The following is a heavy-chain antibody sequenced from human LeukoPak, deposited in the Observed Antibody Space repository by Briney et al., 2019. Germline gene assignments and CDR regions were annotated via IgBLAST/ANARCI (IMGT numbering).Heavy chain of an antibody. J-gene: IGHJ4*02. CDR1: GFTFSSYG. CDR2: IWYDGSNK. V-gene: IGHV3-33*08. Sequence: SGGSLRLSCAASGFTFSSYGMHWVRQAPGKGLEWVAVIWYDGSNKYFADSVKGRFTISRDNSKNTLYLQMNSLRAEDTAVYCCARNSIVGATMDYFDYWGQGTLVTVSS. CDR3: ARNSIVGATMDYFDY. D-gene: IGHD1-26*01.